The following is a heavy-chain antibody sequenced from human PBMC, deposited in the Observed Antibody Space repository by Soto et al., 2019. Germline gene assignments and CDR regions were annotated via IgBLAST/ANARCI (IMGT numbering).Heavy chain of an antibody. CDR3: ARHGCSGGTCYSAWFDP. J-gene: IGHJ5*02. D-gene: IGHD2-15*01. Sequence: GESLKISCKGSGYSFTTYWISWVRQMPGKGLEWMGRIDPSDSYTNYSTSFQGHVTVSVDKSISTAYLQWSSLRASDTAVYYCARHGCSGGTCYSAWFDPWGQGTLVTVS. CDR1: GYSFTTYW. CDR2: IDPSDSYT. V-gene: IGHV5-10-1*01.